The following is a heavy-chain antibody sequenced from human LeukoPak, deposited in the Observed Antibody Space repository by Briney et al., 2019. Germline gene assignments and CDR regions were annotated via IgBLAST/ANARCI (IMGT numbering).Heavy chain of an antibody. Sequence: SETLSLTCTVSGGSIGTYYWSWFRQPPGQGLEWIGYIYHSGGTNYNPSLTSRVTISVDTSKNQFSLKLSSVTAADTAVYYCAREVIVVVPAAISGAFDIWGQGTMVTVSS. CDR3: AREVIVVVPAAISGAFDI. CDR1: GGSIGTYY. V-gene: IGHV4-59*12. D-gene: IGHD2-2*02. CDR2: IYHSGGT. J-gene: IGHJ3*02.